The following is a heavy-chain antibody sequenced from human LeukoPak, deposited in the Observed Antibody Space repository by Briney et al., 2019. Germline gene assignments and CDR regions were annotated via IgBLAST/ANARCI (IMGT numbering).Heavy chain of an antibody. D-gene: IGHD2-2*02. Sequence: GASVKVSCKASGYTFTSYYMHWVRQAPGQGLEWMGIINPSGGSTSYAQKFQGRVTMTRDMSTSTVYMELSSLRSEDTAVYYYARASRSYTFDYWGQGTLVTVSS. CDR3: ARASRSYTFDY. J-gene: IGHJ4*02. CDR2: INPSGGST. CDR1: GYTFTSYY. V-gene: IGHV1-46*01.